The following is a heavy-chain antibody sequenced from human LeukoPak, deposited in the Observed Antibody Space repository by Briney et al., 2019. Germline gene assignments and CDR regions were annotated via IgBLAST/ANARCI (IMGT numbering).Heavy chain of an antibody. J-gene: IGHJ3*02. D-gene: IGHD6-13*01. CDR3: ARGGAAAGTAFDI. CDR1: GFTFSSYA. V-gene: IGHV3-48*04. CDR2: ISGGGSTL. Sequence: PGGSLRLSCAASGFTFSSYAMNWVRQAPGKGLECISYISGGGSTLSHADSVKGRFTISRDNAKNSLYLQMNSLRAEDTAVYYCARGGAAAGTAFDIWGQGTMVTVSS.